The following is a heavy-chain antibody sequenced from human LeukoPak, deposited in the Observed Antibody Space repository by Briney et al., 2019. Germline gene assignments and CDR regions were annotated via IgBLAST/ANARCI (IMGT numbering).Heavy chain of an antibody. CDR1: GFTFSSYW. CDR3: AKAELKRDEGEGAFDI. D-gene: IGHD3-16*01. J-gene: IGHJ3*02. CDR2: IKQDGSEK. Sequence: GGSLRLSCAASGFTFSSYWMSWVRQAPGKGLEWVANIKQDGSEKYYVDSVKGRFTISRDNAKNSLYLQMNSLRAEDTAVYYCAKAELKRDEGEGAFDIWGQGTMVTVSS. V-gene: IGHV3-7*01.